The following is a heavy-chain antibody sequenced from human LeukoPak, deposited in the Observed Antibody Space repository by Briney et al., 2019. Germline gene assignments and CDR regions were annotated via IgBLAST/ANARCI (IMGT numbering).Heavy chain of an antibody. D-gene: IGHD3-10*01. J-gene: IGHJ4*02. CDR1: GYTLTELS. CDR3: ATGGVLLPVRGAYGY. Sequence: ASVKVSFKVSGYTLTELSMHWVRQAPGKGLEWMGGFDPEDGETIYAQKFQGRVTMTEDTSTDTAYMELSSLRSEDTAVYYCATGGVLLPVRGAYGYWGQGTLVTVSS. V-gene: IGHV1-24*01. CDR2: FDPEDGET.